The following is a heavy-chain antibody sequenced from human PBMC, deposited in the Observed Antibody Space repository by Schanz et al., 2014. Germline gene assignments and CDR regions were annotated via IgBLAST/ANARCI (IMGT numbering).Heavy chain of an antibody. CDR3: ARAHGNNWYGKGLDY. Sequence: VQLLQFGGGVVQPGRSLRLSCAASGFTFSSYAMSWVRQAPGKGLEWVSALSGSGGSTYYADSVKGRFTISRDNSKNTLYLQMNSLRADDTAVYFCARAHGNNWYGKGLDYWGQGTLVTVSS. V-gene: IGHV3-23*01. D-gene: IGHD1-1*01. CDR2: LSGSGGST. J-gene: IGHJ4*02. CDR1: GFTFSSYA.